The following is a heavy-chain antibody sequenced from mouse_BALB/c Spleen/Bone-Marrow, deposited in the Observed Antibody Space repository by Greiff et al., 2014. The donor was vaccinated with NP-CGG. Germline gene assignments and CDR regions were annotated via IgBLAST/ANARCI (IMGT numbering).Heavy chain of an antibody. CDR3: TRSPTMITTYSGAMDY. CDR1: GYSFTSYW. V-gene: IGHV1-5*01. Sequence: VHVKQSGTVLARPGASVKMSCKASGYSFTSYWMHWVKQRPGQGLEWIGAIYPGNSDTSYNQKFKGKAKLTAVSSASTAYMELSSLTNEDSAVYYCTRSPTMITTYSGAMDYWGQGTSATVSA. D-gene: IGHD2-4*01. J-gene: IGHJ4*01. CDR2: IYPGNSDT.